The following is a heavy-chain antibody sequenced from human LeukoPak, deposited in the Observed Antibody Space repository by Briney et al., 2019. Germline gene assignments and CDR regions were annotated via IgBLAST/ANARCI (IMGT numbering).Heavy chain of an antibody. CDR1: GFTFDDYA. J-gene: IGHJ4*02. D-gene: IGHD6-19*01. CDR2: ISWNSGSI. V-gene: IGHV3-9*01. CDR3: AKSSGWDTYYFDY. Sequence: PGGSLRLSCAASGFTFDDYAMHWVRQAPGKGLEWVSGISWNSGSIGYADSVKGRFTISRDNAKNSLYLQMNSLRAEDTALYHCAKSSGWDTYYFDYWGQGTLVTVSS.